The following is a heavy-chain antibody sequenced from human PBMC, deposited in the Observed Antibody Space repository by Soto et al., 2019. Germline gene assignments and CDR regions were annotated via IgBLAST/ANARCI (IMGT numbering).Heavy chain of an antibody. Sequence: QVQLVQSGAEVKKPGASVKVSCKASGYTFTSYYMHWVRQAPGQGLEWMGIINPSGGSTSYAQKFQGRVTMTRDTSTSTVYMELSSLRSEDTAVYYCARNLIGGSYNYYYYYGMDVWGQGTTVTVSS. J-gene: IGHJ6*02. CDR2: INPSGGST. V-gene: IGHV1-46*01. CDR1: GYTFTSYY. CDR3: ARNLIGGSYNYYYYYGMDV. D-gene: IGHD1-26*01.